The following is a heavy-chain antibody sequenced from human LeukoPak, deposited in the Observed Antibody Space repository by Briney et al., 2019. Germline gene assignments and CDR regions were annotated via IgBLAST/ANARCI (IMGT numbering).Heavy chain of an antibody. V-gene: IGHV4-34*01. Sequence: PSETLSLTCAVYGGSFSGYYWSWIRQPPGKGLEWIGEINHSGSTNYNPSLKSRVTIPVDTSKNQFSLKLSSVTAADTAVYYCARSAVPYNYYYMDVWGKGTTVTVSS. CDR3: ARSAVPYNYYYMDV. CDR2: INHSGST. J-gene: IGHJ6*03. D-gene: IGHD4-17*01. CDR1: GGSFSGYY.